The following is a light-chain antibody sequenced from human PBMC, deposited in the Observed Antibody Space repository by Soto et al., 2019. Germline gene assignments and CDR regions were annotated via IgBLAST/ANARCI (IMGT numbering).Light chain of an antibody. CDR3: QQYNDNWT. J-gene: IGKJ1*01. CDR1: QSISSW. CDR2: KAS. Sequence: DIQMTQSPSTLSASVGDRVTITCRAGQSISSWLAWYQQKPGTAPNLLIYKASTLQSGVPSRFSGSGSGTEFTLTISSLQPDDSATYYCQQYNDNWTFGQGTKVDIK. V-gene: IGKV1-5*03.